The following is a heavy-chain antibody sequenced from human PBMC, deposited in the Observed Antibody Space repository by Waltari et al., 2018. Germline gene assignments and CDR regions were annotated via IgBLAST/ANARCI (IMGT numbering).Heavy chain of an antibody. V-gene: IGHV1-2*02. J-gene: IGHJ4*02. CDR2: IHPNSGDT. CDR1: GYTFTGQY. CDR3: AKSRDGYNFFDY. Sequence: QVQLVQSGAEVKKPGASVKVSCKASGYTFTGQYIHWVRQAPGQGLEWMGWIHPNSGDTNYAQKFQGRVTMTGDTSINTAYIELSSLRSDDTAIYYCAKSRDGYNFFDYWGQGAQVTVSS. D-gene: IGHD5-12*01.